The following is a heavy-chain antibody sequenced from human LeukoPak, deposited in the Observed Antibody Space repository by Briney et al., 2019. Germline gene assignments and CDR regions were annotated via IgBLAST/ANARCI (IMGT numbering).Heavy chain of an antibody. CDR1: GFTVSSNY. Sequence: PGGSLRLSCAASGFTVSSNYMSWVRQAPGKGLEWVSVIYSGGSTYYADSVKGRFTIPRDNSKNTLYLQMNSLRAEDTAVYYCARERIAAAGYYYGMDVWGQGTTVTVSS. CDR2: IYSGGST. CDR3: ARERIAAAGYYYGMDV. J-gene: IGHJ6*02. V-gene: IGHV3-53*01. D-gene: IGHD6-13*01.